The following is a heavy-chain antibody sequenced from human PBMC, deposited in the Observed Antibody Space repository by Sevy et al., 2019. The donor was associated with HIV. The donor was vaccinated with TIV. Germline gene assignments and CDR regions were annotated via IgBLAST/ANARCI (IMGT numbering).Heavy chain of an antibody. Sequence: ASVKVSCKASGYNFNNYGVSWVRQAPGQGLEWLGWINVYNGNTNYAQKVQGRATMTTDTSTNTAYMELRSLRSDDTAVYYCAGTTYCSTTSCYNGYPDYWGQGTLVTVSS. D-gene: IGHD2-2*02. CDR2: INVYNGNT. CDR1: GYNFNNYG. J-gene: IGHJ4*02. V-gene: IGHV1-18*01. CDR3: AGTTYCSTTSCYNGYPDY.